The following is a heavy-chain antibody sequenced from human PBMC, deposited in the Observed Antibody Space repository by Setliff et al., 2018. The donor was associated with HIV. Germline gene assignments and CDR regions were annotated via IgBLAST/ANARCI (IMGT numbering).Heavy chain of an antibody. D-gene: IGHD3-9*01. V-gene: IGHV3-23*01. CDR3: ATSPTGSRAFDI. CDR2: ISGSGGST. CDR1: GFTFNSYA. J-gene: IGHJ3*02. Sequence: PGGSLRLSCAASGFTFNSYAMNWVRQAPGKGLEWVSGISGSGGSTYNVDSVKGRFTISRDNSKNTLYLQMNSLRAEDTAVYYCATSPTGSRAFDIWGQGTMVTVSS.